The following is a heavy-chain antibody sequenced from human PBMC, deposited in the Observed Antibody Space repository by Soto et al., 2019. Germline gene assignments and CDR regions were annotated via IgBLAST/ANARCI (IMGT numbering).Heavy chain of an antibody. Sequence: EVQLLESGGGLVQPGGSLRLSCAASGFTFTKHAMTWVRQAPGKGLEWISTINGGNGGTYYTDSVKGRFTISRDNFKSTLYLQMDSLRSEDTAIYYCARGDVLRVAIITCLLDPWGKGTLVTVSS. CDR1: GFTFTKHA. D-gene: IGHD3-22*01. CDR3: ARGDVLRVAIITCLLDP. CDR2: INGGNGGT. J-gene: IGHJ5*02. V-gene: IGHV3-23*01.